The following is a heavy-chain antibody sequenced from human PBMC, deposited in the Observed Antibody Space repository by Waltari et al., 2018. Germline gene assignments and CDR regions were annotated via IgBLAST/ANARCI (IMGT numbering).Heavy chain of an antibody. CDR1: GFTFSSYW. J-gene: IGHJ5*02. CDR2: IKYDGSKK. CDR3: ARDKSSKYQPPGEGGWFDP. Sequence: EVQLVESGGGLVQPGGSLRLSCAASGFTFSSYWMSWVRQAPGKGLEWVANIKYDGSKKYYVDYVKGRFTSSRDNAKNSLYLQMNSLRADDTAVYYCARDKSSKYQPPGEGGWFDPWGRGTLVTVSS. V-gene: IGHV3-7*01. D-gene: IGHD2-2*01.